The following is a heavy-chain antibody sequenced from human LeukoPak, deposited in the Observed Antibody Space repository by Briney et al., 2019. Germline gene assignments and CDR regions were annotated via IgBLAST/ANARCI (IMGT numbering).Heavy chain of an antibody. CDR2: IIPIFDIT. D-gene: IGHD2-2*01. CDR1: GDTFSSYS. V-gene: IGHV1-69*02. Sequence: SVKVSCKASGDTFSSYSINWVRQAPGQGLEWMGRIIPIFDITNYAQKFHGRVTITADKSTTTAYMELSSLRFEDTAVYYCVSQCYGVVPFTCPVDPWGQGTLVTVSS. CDR3: VSQCYGVVPFTCPVDP. J-gene: IGHJ5*02.